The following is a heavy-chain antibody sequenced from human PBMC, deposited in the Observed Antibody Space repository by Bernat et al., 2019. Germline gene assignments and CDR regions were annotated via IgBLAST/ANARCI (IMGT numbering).Heavy chain of an antibody. CDR2: ISTDGSRT. D-gene: IGHD3-16*01. J-gene: IGHJ4*02. Sequence: EVQLVASGGGLVQPGGSLRLSCAASGFTFRHYWMHWVRQAPGKGLVWVSSISTDGSRTTYADSVKGRFTMSRDNAKNTLYLEMNSLRAEDTAVYYCAGLCSMSTGFIDYWGQEILVTVSS. V-gene: IGHV3-74*03. CDR1: GFTFRHYW. CDR3: AGLCSMSTGFIDY.